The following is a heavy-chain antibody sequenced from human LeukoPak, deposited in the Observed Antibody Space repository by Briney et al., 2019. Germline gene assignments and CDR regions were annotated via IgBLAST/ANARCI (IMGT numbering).Heavy chain of an antibody. CDR1: GDSISKDYYC. CDR3: ARDHIDGFNPNNWFDP. CDR2: IYNNANT. D-gene: IGHD5-24*01. Sequence: SETLSLTCTVSGDSISKDYYCWAWIRQPPGKGLEWIGTIYNNANTYYNPPLESRVTMSVDTSKNQISLTLTSVTAADTAVFYCARDHIDGFNPNNWFDPWGQGTLVTVSS. J-gene: IGHJ5*02. V-gene: IGHV4-39*07.